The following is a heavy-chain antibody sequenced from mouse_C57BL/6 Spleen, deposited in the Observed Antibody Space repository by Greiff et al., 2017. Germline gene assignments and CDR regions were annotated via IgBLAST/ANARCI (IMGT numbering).Heavy chain of an antibody. CDR2: IYPGSGST. V-gene: IGHV1-55*01. CDR1: GYTFTSYW. Sequence: QVQLQQPGAELVKPGASVKMSCKASGYTFTSYWITWVKQRPGQGLEWIGDIYPGSGSTNYNEKFKSKATLTVDTSSSTAYMQLSSLTSEDSAVYYCAREGRGVRYFDYWGQGTTLTVSS. CDR3: AREGRGVRYFDY. J-gene: IGHJ2*01.